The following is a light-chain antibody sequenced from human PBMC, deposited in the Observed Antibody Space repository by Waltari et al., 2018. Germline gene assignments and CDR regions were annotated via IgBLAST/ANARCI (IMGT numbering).Light chain of an antibody. V-gene: IGLV2-14*03. J-gene: IGLJ2*01. Sequence: QSALTQPASVSGSPGQSITISCTGTSSDVGGSSYVSWYQQHPGKAPKLIIYDVSNRPSGLSNRFSGSKSGNTASLTISGLQAEDEADYYCSSYTTRSTVVFGGGTKVTVL. CDR2: DVS. CDR1: SSDVGGSSY. CDR3: SSYTTRSTVV.